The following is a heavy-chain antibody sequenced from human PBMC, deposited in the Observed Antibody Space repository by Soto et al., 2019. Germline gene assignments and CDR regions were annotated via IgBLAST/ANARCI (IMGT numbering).Heavy chain of an antibody. CDR1: GFSLGPYG. J-gene: IGHJ4*02. Sequence: GGSLRLPCAVSGFSLGPYGVTWVRQTPEKGLEWVTGFSGGSGAIFYADSVRGRFTISRDSSTAYLQMNNLRPEDTAVYFWARWNGFGDSWGQGSLVTVSS. CDR3: ARWNGFGDS. D-gene: IGHD1-1*01. CDR2: FSGGSGAI. V-gene: IGHV3-23*01.